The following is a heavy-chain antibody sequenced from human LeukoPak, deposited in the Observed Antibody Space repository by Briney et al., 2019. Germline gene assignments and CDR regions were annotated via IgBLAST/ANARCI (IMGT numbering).Heavy chain of an antibody. CDR1: GGSITSGDYH. V-gene: IGHV4-30-4*01. D-gene: IGHD1-7*01. J-gene: IGHJ4*02. Sequence: SQTLSLTCTVSGGSITSGDYHWSWIRQFPGKGLGWIGYIYHSGSAYYNPSLKSRLTMSVDTSTNQFSLKLSSVTAADTAVYYCARAVENWNYRIDYWGQGTLVTVSS. CDR2: IYHSGSA. CDR3: ARAVENWNYRIDY.